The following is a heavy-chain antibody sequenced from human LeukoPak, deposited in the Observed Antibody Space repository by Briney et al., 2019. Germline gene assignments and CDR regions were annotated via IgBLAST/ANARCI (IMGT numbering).Heavy chain of an antibody. Sequence: PSETLSLTCTVSGGTVSTYHWSWIRQPPGKGLEWIGYIYNSGSTNYNPSLKSRVTISVDTSKNQFSLKLSSVTAADTAVYYCARLMTTGAFDIWGQGTMVTVSS. CDR2: IYNSGST. CDR1: GGTVSTYH. J-gene: IGHJ3*02. V-gene: IGHV4-59*08. D-gene: IGHD4-11*01. CDR3: ARLMTTGAFDI.